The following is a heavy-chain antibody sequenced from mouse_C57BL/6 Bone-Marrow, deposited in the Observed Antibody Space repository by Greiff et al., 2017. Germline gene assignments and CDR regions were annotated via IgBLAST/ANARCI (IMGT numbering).Heavy chain of an antibody. CDR1: GYTFTDSN. CDR3: ARSPYYYGSSYEAMDY. D-gene: IGHD1-1*01. Sequence: EVQLKESGPELVKPGASVKIPCKASGYTFTDSNMDWVKQSHGKSLEWIGDINPNNGGTIYNQKFKGKATLTVDKSSSTAYMEHRSLTSEDTAVYYCARSPYYYGSSYEAMDYWGQGTSVTVSS. V-gene: IGHV1-18*01. CDR2: INPNNGGT. J-gene: IGHJ4*01.